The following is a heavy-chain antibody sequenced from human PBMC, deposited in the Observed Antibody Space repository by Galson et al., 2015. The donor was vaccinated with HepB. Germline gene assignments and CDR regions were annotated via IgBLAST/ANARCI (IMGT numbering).Heavy chain of an antibody. D-gene: IGHD3-3*01. V-gene: IGHV3-11*03. CDR2: ISSSSSYT. J-gene: IGHJ5*02. CDR3: AKWPYYDIWYGSGSNWFDP. Sequence: SLRLSCAASGFTFSDYYMSWIRQAPGKGLEWVSYISSSSSYTNYADSVKGRFTISRDNSKNTLYLQMNSLRAEDTAVYYCAKWPYYDIWYGSGSNWFDPWGQGTLVTVSS. CDR1: GFTFSDYY.